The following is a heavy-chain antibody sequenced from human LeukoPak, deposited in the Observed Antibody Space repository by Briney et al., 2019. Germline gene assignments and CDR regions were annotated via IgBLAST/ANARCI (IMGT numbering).Heavy chain of an antibody. Sequence: GGSLRLSCAASGFTFDDYGVSWVRQAPGKGLEWVAGINWSGGSTGYADSVKGRFTISRDNAMNSLYLQMNSLRAEDTALYYCARDVPYYGSGSYYDYWGQGTLVTVSS. V-gene: IGHV3-20*04. CDR2: INWSGGST. J-gene: IGHJ4*02. CDR1: GFTFDDYG. CDR3: ARDVPYYGSGSYYDY. D-gene: IGHD3-10*01.